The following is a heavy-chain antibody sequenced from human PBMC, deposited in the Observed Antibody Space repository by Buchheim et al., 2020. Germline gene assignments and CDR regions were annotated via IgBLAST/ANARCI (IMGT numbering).Heavy chain of an antibody. J-gene: IGHJ6*02. V-gene: IGHV3-30*04. CDR1: GFTFSSYA. Sequence: QVQLVESGGGVVQPGRSLRLSCAASGFTFSSYAMHWVRQAPGKGLEWVAVISYDGSNKYYADSVKGRFTISRDNSKNTLYLQMNSLRAEDTAVYYCAREQNGVHSYYYCGMDVWGQGTT. D-gene: IGHD1-1*01. CDR2: ISYDGSNK. CDR3: AREQNGVHSYYYCGMDV.